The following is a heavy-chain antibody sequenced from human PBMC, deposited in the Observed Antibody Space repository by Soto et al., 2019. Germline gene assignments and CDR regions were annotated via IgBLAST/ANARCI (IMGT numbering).Heavy chain of an antibody. J-gene: IGHJ5*02. CDR1: GYTFTGYY. CDR3: AGEGMKKEAYDFWSGYYRNWFDP. V-gene: IGHV1-2*02. CDR2: INPNSGGT. Sequence: QVQLVQSGAEVKKPGASVKVSCKASGYTFTGYYMHWVRQAPGQGLEWMGWINPNSGGTNYAQKFQGRVTMTRDTSISTAYMELSRLRSDDTAVYYCAGEGMKKEAYDFWSGYYRNWFDPWGQGTLVTVSS. D-gene: IGHD3-3*01.